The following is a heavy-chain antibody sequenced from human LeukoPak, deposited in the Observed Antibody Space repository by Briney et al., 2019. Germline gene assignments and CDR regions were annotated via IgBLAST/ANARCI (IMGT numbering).Heavy chain of an antibody. CDR1: GFTFSSYG. J-gene: IGHJ4*02. Sequence: GGSLRLSCAASGFTFSSYGMHWVRQAPGKGLEWVSAISGSGGSTYYADSVKGRFTISRDNSKNTLYLQMNSLRAEDTAVYYCARAQLLWFGELLCWGQGTLVTVSS. CDR2: ISGSGGST. CDR3: ARAQLLWFGELLC. D-gene: IGHD3-10*01. V-gene: IGHV3-23*01.